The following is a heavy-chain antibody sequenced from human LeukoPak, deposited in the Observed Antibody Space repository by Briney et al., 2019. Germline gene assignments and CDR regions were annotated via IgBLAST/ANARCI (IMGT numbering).Heavy chain of an antibody. CDR3: AKSLKYYYDSSGYNEEFDY. Sequence: ASVKVSCKASGYTFTSYGISWVRQAPGQGLEWMGWISVYNGNTNYAQKLQGRVAMTTDTSTSTAYMELRSLRSDDTAVYYCAKSLKYYYDSSGYNEEFDYWGQGTLVTVSS. V-gene: IGHV1-18*01. J-gene: IGHJ4*02. CDR1: GYTFTSYG. D-gene: IGHD3-22*01. CDR2: ISVYNGNT.